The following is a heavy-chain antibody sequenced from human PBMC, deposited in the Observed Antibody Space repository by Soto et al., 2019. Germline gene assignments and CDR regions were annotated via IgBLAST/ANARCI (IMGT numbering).Heavy chain of an antibody. CDR1: GFNFSNHW. CDR3: ARESGDWPLNWFDP. Sequence: GGSLRLSXAASGFNFSNHWMHWVRQRPAEGLVWVSRITSDGKSEAYAESVKGRFAISRDNAKNTLYLQMNGLTAEDTAVYYCARESGDWPLNWFDPWGQGTLVTVSS. J-gene: IGHJ5*02. V-gene: IGHV3-74*01. CDR2: ITSDGKSE. D-gene: IGHD2-21*02.